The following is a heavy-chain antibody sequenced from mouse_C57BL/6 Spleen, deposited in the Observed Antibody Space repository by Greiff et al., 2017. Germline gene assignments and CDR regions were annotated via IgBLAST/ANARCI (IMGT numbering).Heavy chain of an antibody. V-gene: IGHV1-81*01. CDR3: ARYDYDKGYYFDY. J-gene: IGHJ2*01. CDR2: IYPRSGNT. D-gene: IGHD2-4*01. CDR1: GYTFTSYG. Sequence: QVQLKESGAELARPGASVKLSCKASGYTFTSYGISWVKQRTGQGLEWIGEIYPRSGNTYYNEKFKGKATLTADKSSSTAYMELRSLTSEDSAVYFCARYDYDKGYYFDYWGQGTTLTVSS.